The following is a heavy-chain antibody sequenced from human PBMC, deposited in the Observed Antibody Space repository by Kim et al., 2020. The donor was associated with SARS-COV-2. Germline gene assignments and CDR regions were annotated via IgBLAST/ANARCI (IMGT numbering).Heavy chain of an antibody. J-gene: IGHJ4*01. Sequence: SETLSLTCTVSGGSISSYYWSWIRQPPGKGLEWIGYIYYSGSTNYNPSLKSRVTISVDTSKNQVSLKLSAVTAADTAVYYCARIPCIPYCGGDVKKSDY. CDR2: IYYSGST. D-gene: IGHD2-21*02. CDR3: ARIPCIPYCGGDVKKSDY. CDR1: GGSISSYY. V-gene: IGHV4-59*08.